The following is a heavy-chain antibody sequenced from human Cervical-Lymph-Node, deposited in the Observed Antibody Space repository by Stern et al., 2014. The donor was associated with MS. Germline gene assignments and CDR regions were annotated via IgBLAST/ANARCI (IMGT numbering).Heavy chain of an antibody. CDR1: GDFVTNTNY. V-gene: IGHV4-4*02. CDR2: ISYTGGT. CDR3: ARRGGQRLIHFDS. J-gene: IGHJ4*02. D-gene: IGHD6-25*01. Sequence: LQLQESGPGLVKPSATLSLTCVVSGDFVTNTNYWSWVRQSPGKGLEWIVEISYTGGTTYNPSLKSRVLMSLDTSQNQLSLILASVTATDTAVYFCARRGGQRLIHFDSWGQGTLVTVSS.